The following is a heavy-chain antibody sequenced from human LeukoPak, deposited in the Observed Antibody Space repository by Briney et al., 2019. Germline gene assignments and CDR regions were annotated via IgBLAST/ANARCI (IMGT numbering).Heavy chain of an antibody. CDR1: GFTFSSYG. D-gene: IGHD1-26*01. CDR3: ARDVFSLGSGRYVGGAFDI. V-gene: IGHV3-30*02. J-gene: IGHJ3*02. Sequence: PGGSLRLSCAASGFTFSSYGMHWVRQPPGKGLEWVTFIRIDGNNKYYADFVKGRFTISRDNSKNTVYLQMNSLRAEDTAVYYCARDVFSLGSGRYVGGAFDIWGQGTMVTVSS. CDR2: IRIDGNNK.